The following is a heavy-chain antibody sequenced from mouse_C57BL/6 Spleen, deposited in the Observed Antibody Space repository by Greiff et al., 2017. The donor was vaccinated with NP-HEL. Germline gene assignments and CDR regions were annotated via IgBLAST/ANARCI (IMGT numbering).Heavy chain of an antibody. CDR2: IHPSDSAT. V-gene: IGHV1-74*01. CDR3: AITYDGYYSDY. Sequence: QVQLQQPGAELVKPGASVKVSCKASGYTFTSYWMHWVKQRPGQGLEWIGRIHPSDSATNYNQKFKGKATLTVDKSSRPAYMQLSSLTSEDSAVYYCAITYDGYYSDYWGQGTTLTVSS. J-gene: IGHJ2*01. CDR1: GYTFTSYW. D-gene: IGHD2-3*01.